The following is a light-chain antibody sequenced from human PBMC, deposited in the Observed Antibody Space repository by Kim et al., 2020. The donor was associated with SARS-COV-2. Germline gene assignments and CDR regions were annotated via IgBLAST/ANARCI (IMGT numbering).Light chain of an antibody. CDR3: YSAADNNRV. V-gene: IGLV3-27*01. Sequence: SVSPGQTARITCSGDVLAKKYARWFQQKPGQDPVLVIYKDSERPSGIPERFSGSSSGTTVTLTISGAQVEDEADYYCYSAADNNRVFGGGTQLTVL. CDR1: VLAKKY. CDR2: KDS. J-gene: IGLJ3*02.